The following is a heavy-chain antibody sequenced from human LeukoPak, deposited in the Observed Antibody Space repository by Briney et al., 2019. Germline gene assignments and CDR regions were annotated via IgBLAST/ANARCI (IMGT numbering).Heavy chain of an antibody. CDR2: ISYDGSNK. CDR3: ARRKGMGENYFDY. Sequence: PGGSLRLSCAASGFTFSSYAMHWVRQAPGKGLEWVAVISYDGSNKYYADSVKGRFTISRDNSKNTLYLQMNSLRAEDTAVYYCARRKGMGENYFDYWGQGTLVTVSS. CDR1: GFTFSSYA. J-gene: IGHJ4*02. V-gene: IGHV3-30*04. D-gene: IGHD3-16*01.